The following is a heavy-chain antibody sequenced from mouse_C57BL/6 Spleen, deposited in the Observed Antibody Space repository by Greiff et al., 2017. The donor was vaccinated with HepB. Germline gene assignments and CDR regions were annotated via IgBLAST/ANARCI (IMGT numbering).Heavy chain of an antibody. CDR2: IDPSDSYT. D-gene: IGHD3-1*01. CDR1: GYTFTSYW. V-gene: IGHV1-69*01. J-gene: IGHJ4*01. Sequence: QVQLQQPGAELVMPGASVKLSCKASGYTFTSYWMHWVKQRPGQGLEWIGEIDPSDSYTNYNQKFKGKSTLTVDKSSSTAYMQLSSLTSEDSAVYYCAKTGDGYAMDYWGQGTSVTVSS. CDR3: AKTGDGYAMDY.